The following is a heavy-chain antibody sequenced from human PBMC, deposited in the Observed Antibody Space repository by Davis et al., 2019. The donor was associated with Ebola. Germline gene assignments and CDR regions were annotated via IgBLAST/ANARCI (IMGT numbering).Heavy chain of an antibody. CDR2: ITSSGDSI. J-gene: IGHJ5*02. CDR1: VITFSSYA. Sequence: GESLKISCTDSVITFSSYAMTWVRQAPGKGLEWVSSITSSGDSIHYADSVRGRFTVSRDNAKTSLYLQMNSLRAEDTAVYFCARDRDYYDTSAYHPRGWFDLWGQGTLVTVSS. D-gene: IGHD3-22*01. V-gene: IGHV3-21*01. CDR3: ARDRDYYDTSAYHPRGWFDL.